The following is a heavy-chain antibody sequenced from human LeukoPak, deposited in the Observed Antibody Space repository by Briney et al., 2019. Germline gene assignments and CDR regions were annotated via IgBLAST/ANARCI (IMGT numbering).Heavy chain of an antibody. CDR2: ISGSGGST. CDR1: GFTFSSYA. D-gene: IGHD2-15*01. V-gene: IGHV3-23*01. Sequence: GGSLRLSCAASGFTFSSYAMSWVRQAPGKGLEGVSGISGSGGSTYYADSEKGRITISRDNAEKSLVLQMNSLRAEDTAVYYCARGSEGYRSGGGCNYGMDVWGQGTTVTVSS. J-gene: IGHJ6*01. CDR3: ARGSEGYRSGGGCNYGMDV.